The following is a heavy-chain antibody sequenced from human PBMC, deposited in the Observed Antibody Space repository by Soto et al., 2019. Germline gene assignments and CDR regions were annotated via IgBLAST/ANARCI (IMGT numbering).Heavy chain of an antibody. D-gene: IGHD6-6*01. V-gene: IGHV1-18*01. CDR2: ISASNDNT. CDR1: GYTFTNYD. CDR3: ARGGSNSSPFDY. Sequence: GASVKVSCKASGYTFTNYDITWVRQAPRQGLEWMGWISASNDNTNYAQKLQGRVTMTTDTSTSTAYMELRSLRSDDTAVYYCARGGSNSSPFDYWGQGTLVTVPS. J-gene: IGHJ4*02.